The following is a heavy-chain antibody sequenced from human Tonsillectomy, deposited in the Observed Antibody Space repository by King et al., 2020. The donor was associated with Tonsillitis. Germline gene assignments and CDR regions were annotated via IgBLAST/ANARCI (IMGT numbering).Heavy chain of an antibody. D-gene: IGHD3-3*01. Sequence: QLQESGPGLVKPSQTLSLTCTVSGGSISSGDYYWSWIRQPPRKGLEWIGYIYYTGSTYYSPSLKSRVTMSVDTSKNQFSLKLSSVTAADTAVYYCAVYYGFRSAYYTRWFDPWGQGTLVTVSS. J-gene: IGHJ5*02. CDR1: GGSISSGDYY. CDR2: IYYTGST. CDR3: AVYYGFRSAYYTRWFDP. V-gene: IGHV4-30-4*01.